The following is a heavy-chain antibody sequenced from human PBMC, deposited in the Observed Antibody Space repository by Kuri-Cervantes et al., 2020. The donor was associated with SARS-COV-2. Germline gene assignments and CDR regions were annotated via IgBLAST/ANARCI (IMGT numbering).Heavy chain of an antibody. Sequence: SCAVSGGSISSGGYSWSWIRQPPGKGLEWIGYIYHSGSTYYNPSLKSRVTISVDRSKNQFSLKLSSVTAADTAVYYCARELVVPAATGYYYGMDVWGQGTTVTVSS. V-gene: IGHV4-30-2*01. D-gene: IGHD2-2*01. CDR1: GGSISSGGYS. J-gene: IGHJ6*02. CDR3: ARELVVPAATGYYYGMDV. CDR2: IYHSGST.